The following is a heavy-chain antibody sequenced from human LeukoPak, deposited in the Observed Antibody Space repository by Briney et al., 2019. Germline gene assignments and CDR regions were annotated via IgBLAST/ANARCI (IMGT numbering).Heavy chain of an antibody. J-gene: IGHJ4*02. Sequence: SETLSLTCTVSGYSISSGYYWGWIRQPPGKGLEWTGSIHHSGSTYYNPSLKSRVTKSLDTSKNQFSLKLSSVTAADTAVYYCARDSGYYYEPNYFDYWGQGTLVTVSS. V-gene: IGHV4-38-2*02. CDR1: GYSISSGYY. D-gene: IGHD3-22*01. CDR3: ARDSGYYYEPNYFDY. CDR2: IHHSGST.